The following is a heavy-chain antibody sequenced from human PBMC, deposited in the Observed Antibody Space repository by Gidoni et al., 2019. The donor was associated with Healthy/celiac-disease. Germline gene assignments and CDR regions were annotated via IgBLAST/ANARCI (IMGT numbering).Heavy chain of an antibody. CDR2: ISYDGSNK. Sequence: QVQLVESGGGVVQPGRSLRLSCAASGFTFSSYAMHWVRQAPGKGLEWVAVISYDGSNKYYADSVKGRFTISRDNSKNTLYLQMNSLRAEDTAVYYCARDIRHFGTASVYYYGMDVWGQGTTVTVSS. V-gene: IGHV3-30-3*01. D-gene: IGHD3-10*01. CDR1: GFTFSSYA. CDR3: ARDIRHFGTASVYYYGMDV. J-gene: IGHJ6*02.